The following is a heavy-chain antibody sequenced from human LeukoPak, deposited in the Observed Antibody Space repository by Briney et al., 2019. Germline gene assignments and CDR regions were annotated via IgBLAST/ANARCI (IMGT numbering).Heavy chain of an antibody. CDR2: VYPRDSDT. CDR3: ARQSRDGSKTRGYYFDY. D-gene: IGHD3-10*01. V-gene: IGHV5-51*01. Sequence: GESLKISCKASGYSFSNYWIGWVRQVPGKGLEWMGIVYPRDSDTRYSPSFQGQVTISADKSISTAYLQWSSLKASDTAVYYCARQSRDGSKTRGYYFDYWGQGTLVTVSS. J-gene: IGHJ4*02. CDR1: GYSFSNYW.